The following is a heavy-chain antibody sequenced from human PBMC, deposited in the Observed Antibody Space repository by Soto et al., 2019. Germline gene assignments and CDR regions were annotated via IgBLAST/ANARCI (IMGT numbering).Heavy chain of an antibody. CDR3: ARGGVHHYFDY. D-gene: IGHD3-16*01. J-gene: IGHJ4*02. V-gene: IGHV1-18*01. Sequence: ASVKGSLKGSCLTLSRYCINWGGQAPGQGLEWMGWISAYNGNTNYAQKLQGRVTMTTDTSTSTAYMELRSLRSDDTAVYYCARGGVHHYFDYWGQGTLVTVSS. CDR1: CLTLSRYC. CDR2: ISAYNGNT.